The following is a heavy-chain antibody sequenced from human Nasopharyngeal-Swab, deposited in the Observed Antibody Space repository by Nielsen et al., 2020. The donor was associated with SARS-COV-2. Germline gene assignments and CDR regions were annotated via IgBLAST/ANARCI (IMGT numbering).Heavy chain of an antibody. CDR3: AKDWVVVTWGYFDY. V-gene: IGHV3-30*18. J-gene: IGHJ4*02. Sequence: GESLKISCAASGFTFSSYGMYWVRQAPGKGLEWVAVISYDGSNKYYADSVKGRFTISRDNSKNTLYLQMNSLRAEDTAVYYCAKDWVVVTWGYFDYWGQGTLVTVSS. CDR1: GFTFSSYG. D-gene: IGHD3-22*01. CDR2: ISYDGSNK.